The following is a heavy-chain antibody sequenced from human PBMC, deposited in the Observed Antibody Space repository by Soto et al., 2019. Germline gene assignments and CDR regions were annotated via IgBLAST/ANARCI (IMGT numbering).Heavy chain of an antibody. CDR2: IIPIFGTA. CDR1: GGTFSSYA. J-gene: IGHJ6*02. CDR3: ASELRYFDWFTPDSYYYGMDA. D-gene: IGHD3-9*01. V-gene: IGHV1-69*13. Sequence: AVEVSCKASGGTFSSYAISWVRQAPGQGLEWMGGIIPIFGTANYAQKFQGRVTITADESTSTAYMELSSLRSEDTAVYYCASELRYFDWFTPDSYYYGMDAWGQGTTVTVSS.